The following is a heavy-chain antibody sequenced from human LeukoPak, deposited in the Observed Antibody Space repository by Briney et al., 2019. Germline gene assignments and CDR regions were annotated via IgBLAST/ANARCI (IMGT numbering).Heavy chain of an antibody. Sequence: GGSLRLSCAASGFTFSSYTMHWVRQAPGKGLEWVTVISYDGSNKYYADSVKGRFTISRDNSKNTLYLQMNSLRVEDTALYYCARDKTSGLSGPFDSWGQGTLVTVSS. CDR3: ARDKTSGLSGPFDS. V-gene: IGHV3-30-3*01. D-gene: IGHD3-10*01. CDR1: GFTFSSYT. CDR2: ISYDGSNK. J-gene: IGHJ5*01.